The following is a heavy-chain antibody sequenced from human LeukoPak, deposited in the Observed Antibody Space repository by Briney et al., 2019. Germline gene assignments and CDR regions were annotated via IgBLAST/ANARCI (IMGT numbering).Heavy chain of an antibody. D-gene: IGHD1-26*01. CDR3: ARDPTELVRGSYSLLY. CDR1: GGTFSSYA. Sequence: GASVKVSCKAFGGTFSSYAISWVRQAPGQGLEWMGGIIPIFGTANYAQKFQGRVTITADESTSTAYMELSSLRSEDTAVYYCARDPTELVRGSYSLLYWGQGTLVTVSS. J-gene: IGHJ4*02. CDR2: IIPIFGTA. V-gene: IGHV1-69*13.